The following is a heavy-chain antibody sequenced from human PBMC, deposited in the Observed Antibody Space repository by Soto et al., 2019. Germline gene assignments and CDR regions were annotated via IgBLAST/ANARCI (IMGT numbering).Heavy chain of an antibody. J-gene: IGHJ3*01. V-gene: IGHV5-51*01. CDR3: STHSRGYYSSASDAFDV. CDR2: IYAGDSDT. D-gene: IGHD3-22*01. Sequence: PXESLMMSWKGSGYSFTNYVSAWVRQFPGKGLDWMGIIYAGDSDTRYRPSFEGQVTISVDKSISTAYLQWSSLEASDTAMYYCSTHSRGYYSSASDAFDVWGQGTMVTVSS. CDR1: GYSFTNYV.